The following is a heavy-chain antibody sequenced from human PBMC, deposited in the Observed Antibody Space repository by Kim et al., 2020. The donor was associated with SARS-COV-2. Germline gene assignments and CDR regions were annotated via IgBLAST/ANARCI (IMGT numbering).Heavy chain of an antibody. Sequence: ADSVKGRFTISRDNAKNTVYLQMNSLRAEDTAVYYCARGGGKQQLVHHWGQGTLVTVSS. J-gene: IGHJ4*02. D-gene: IGHD6-13*01. V-gene: IGHV3-74*01. CDR3: ARGGGKQQLVHH.